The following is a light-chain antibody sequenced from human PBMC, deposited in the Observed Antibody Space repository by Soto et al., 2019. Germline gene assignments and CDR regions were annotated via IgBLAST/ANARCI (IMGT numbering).Light chain of an antibody. J-gene: IGLJ2*01. Sequence: QLVLTQPPSASGSPGQSVTISCTGTSSDIGGYNYVSWYQKHPGKAPKLMISEVNKRPSGVPDRFSGSKSGNTASLTVSGLQAEDEAYYYCSSYAGSSNFAVFGGGTKVTVL. V-gene: IGLV2-8*01. CDR1: SSDIGGYNY. CDR3: SSYAGSSNFAV. CDR2: EVN.